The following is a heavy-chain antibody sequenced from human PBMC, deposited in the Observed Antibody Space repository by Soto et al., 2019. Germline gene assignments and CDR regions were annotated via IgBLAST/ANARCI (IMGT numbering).Heavy chain of an antibody. J-gene: IGHJ4*02. Sequence: ASVKVSCKASGYTFTSYYIHWVRQAPGQGLEWVAMINPGGGRTKNAQMFQGRVTLTRDTSTGTVDMELSSLTSDDTAVYYCARGPSCGGDCYLFDYWGQGSLVTVSS. CDR2: INPGGGRT. CDR3: ARGPSCGGDCYLFDY. V-gene: IGHV1-46*01. D-gene: IGHD2-21*02. CDR1: GYTFTSYY.